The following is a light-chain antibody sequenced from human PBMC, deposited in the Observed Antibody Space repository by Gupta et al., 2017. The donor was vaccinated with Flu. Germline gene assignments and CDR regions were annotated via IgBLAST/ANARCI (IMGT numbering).Light chain of an antibody. CDR1: QSISSY. J-gene: IGKJ2*01. Sequence: DIQRSQSLSSLSASVGDRVTITCRASQSISSYLNWYQQKPGKAPKLLIYAASSLPSGVPSRFSGSGSGTDFTLNISSLQSEDLAAYYCQQNYSTPNTFGPGTKLEIK. CDR3: QQNYSTPNT. CDR2: AAS. V-gene: IGKV1-39*01.